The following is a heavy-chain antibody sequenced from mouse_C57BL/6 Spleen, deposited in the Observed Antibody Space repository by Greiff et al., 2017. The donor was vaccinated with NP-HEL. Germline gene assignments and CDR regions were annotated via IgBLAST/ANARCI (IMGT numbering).Heavy chain of an antibody. D-gene: IGHD1-1*01. Sequence: QVQLQQPGAELVKPGASVKLSCKASGYTFTSYWMHWVKQRPGQGLEWIGMIHPNSGSTNYNEKFKSKDTLTVDKSSSTAYMQLSSLTSEDSAVYYCARGPYYGGYAMDYWGQGTSVTVSS. CDR1: GYTFTSYW. J-gene: IGHJ4*01. V-gene: IGHV1-64*01. CDR2: IHPNSGST. CDR3: ARGPYYGGYAMDY.